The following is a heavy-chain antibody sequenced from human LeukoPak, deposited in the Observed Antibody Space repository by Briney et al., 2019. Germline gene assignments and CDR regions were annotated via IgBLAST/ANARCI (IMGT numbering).Heavy chain of an antibody. CDR3: AREAMVRGVIRGWFDP. V-gene: IGHV4-39*07. Sequence: SETLSLTCTVSGGSVSSSSYYWGWIRQPPGKGLEWIGNIFYSGSTYYSPSLKSRVTISVDTSKNQFSLKLSSVTAADTAVYYCAREAMVRGVIRGWFDPWGQGTLVTVSS. J-gene: IGHJ5*02. D-gene: IGHD3-10*01. CDR2: IFYSGST. CDR1: GGSVSSSSYY.